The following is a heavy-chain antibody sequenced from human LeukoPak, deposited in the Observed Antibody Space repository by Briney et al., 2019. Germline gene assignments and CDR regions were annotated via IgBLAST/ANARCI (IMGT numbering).Heavy chain of an antibody. J-gene: IGHJ4*02. Sequence: PGGSLRLSCAASGFTFSNHWMHWVRQAPGKGLVWVSRINRDGSRTDYADSVKGRFTISRDDAKNTLYLQVNSLRAEDTAAYFCARGGSDTAMAHDYWGQGTLVTVSS. CDR2: INRDGSRT. CDR3: ARGGSDTAMAHDY. V-gene: IGHV3-74*01. D-gene: IGHD5-18*01. CDR1: GFTFSNHW.